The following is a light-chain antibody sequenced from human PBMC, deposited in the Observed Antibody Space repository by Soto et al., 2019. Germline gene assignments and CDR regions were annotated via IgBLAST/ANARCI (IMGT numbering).Light chain of an antibody. CDR2: DVS. Sequence: QSALTQPASVSGSPGQSITISCTGTSSDVGGYNYVSWYQQHPGKAPKLLIYDVSNRPSGVSNRFSGSKSGNTASLTISGLQAEDEADDYCSSYTSSSTPDVFGTGTKVTVL. V-gene: IGLV2-14*01. CDR3: SSYTSSSTPDV. J-gene: IGLJ1*01. CDR1: SSDVGGYNY.